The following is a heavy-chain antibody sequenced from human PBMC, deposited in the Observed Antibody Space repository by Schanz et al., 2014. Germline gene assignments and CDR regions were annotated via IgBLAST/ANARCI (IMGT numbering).Heavy chain of an antibody. CDR1: GFTFDPYA. CDR2: LSSDESRK. CDR3: ARALLHGYCNVVGCQNGGWFDI. J-gene: IGHJ4*02. V-gene: IGHV3-30-3*01. D-gene: IGHD2-2*03. Sequence: QVQLVESGGGVVQPGGSLRLSCAASGFTFDPYAMHWLRQSPGKGLEWVAVLSSDESRKFYADSEKGRFTISRDSSSNTLYVQVNSLRPEDTAVYYCARALLHGYCNVVGCQNGGWFDIWGQGTLVIVSS.